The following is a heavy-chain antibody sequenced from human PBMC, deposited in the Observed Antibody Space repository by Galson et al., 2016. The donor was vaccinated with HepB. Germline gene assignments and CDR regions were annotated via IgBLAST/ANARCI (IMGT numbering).Heavy chain of an antibody. CDR2: IYYRGNT. V-gene: IGHV4-59*01. CDR1: GGSISGYY. D-gene: IGHD6-19*01. Sequence: SETLSLTCTVSGGSISGYYWSWIRQSPGKGLEWIGYIYYRGNTNYNPSLNSRVTLSIDTSKNQVSLKLRSVTAADTALYYCARDRGWYDDYWGQGTLVTVSS. J-gene: IGHJ4*02. CDR3: ARDRGWYDDY.